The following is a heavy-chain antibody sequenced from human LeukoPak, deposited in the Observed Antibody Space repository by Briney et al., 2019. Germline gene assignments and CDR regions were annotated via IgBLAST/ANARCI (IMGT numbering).Heavy chain of an antibody. J-gene: IGHJ6*02. CDR2: IYYSGST. D-gene: IGHD6-13*01. Sequence: SETLSLTCTVSGGSISSYYWSWIRQPPGKGLEWIGYIYYSGSTNYNPSPKSRVTISVDTSKNQFSLKLSSVTAADTAVYYCARNSYSSSWYNYYYYGMDVWGQGTTVTVSS. V-gene: IGHV4-59*01. CDR3: ARNSYSSSWYNYYYYGMDV. CDR1: GGSISSYY.